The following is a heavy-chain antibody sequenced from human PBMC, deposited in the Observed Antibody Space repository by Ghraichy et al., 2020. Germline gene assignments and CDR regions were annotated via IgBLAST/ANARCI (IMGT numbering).Heavy chain of an antibody. CDR3: ARNPPDCSSTSCYTYYYYYMDV. V-gene: IGHV4-59*01. Sequence: SETLSLTCTVSGGSISSYYWSWIRQPPGKGLEWIGYIYYSGSTNYNPSLKSRVTISVDTSKNQFSLKLSSVTAADTAVYYCARNPPDCSSTSCYTYYYYYMDVWGTGTTVTVSS. J-gene: IGHJ6*03. CDR1: GGSISSYY. CDR2: IYYSGST. D-gene: IGHD2-2*02.